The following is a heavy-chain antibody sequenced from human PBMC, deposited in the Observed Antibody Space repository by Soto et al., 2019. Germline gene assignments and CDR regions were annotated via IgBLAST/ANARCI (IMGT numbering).Heavy chain of an antibody. CDR2: INPNSGGT. CDR1: GYTFTGCY. V-gene: IGHV1-2*02. J-gene: IGHJ4*02. D-gene: IGHD6-6*01. Sequence: ASVKVSCKASGYTFTGCYIHWVRQAPGQGLEWMGWINPNSGGTNYAQKFQGRVTMTRDTSISTAYMELSRLRSDDTAVYYCAREEQLVPYDYWGQGTLVTVSS. CDR3: AREEQLVPYDY.